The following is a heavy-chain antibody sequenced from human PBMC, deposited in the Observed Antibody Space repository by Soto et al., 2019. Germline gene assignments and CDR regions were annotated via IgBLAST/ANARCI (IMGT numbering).Heavy chain of an antibody. V-gene: IGHV5-51*01. CDR3: DRLLCSAGSCFGDY. J-gene: IGHJ4*02. D-gene: IGHD2-15*01. CDR1: GYSFTSYW. CDR2: ISPGDSDI. Sequence: GESLKISCKGSGYSFTSYWIGWVRQMPGKGLEWMGIISPGDSDIRYIPSFQGQVTISGDKSISTAYLQWNSLKASDTAIYYCDRLLCSAGSCFGDYWGQGTQVTVSS.